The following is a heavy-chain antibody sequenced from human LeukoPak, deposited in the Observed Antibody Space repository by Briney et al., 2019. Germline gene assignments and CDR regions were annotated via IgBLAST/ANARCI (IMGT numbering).Heavy chain of an antibody. D-gene: IGHD3-10*02. J-gene: IGHJ5*02. CDR2: IYPGDSRT. V-gene: IGHV5-51*01. CDR3: ACRMFASNWFQP. Sequence: KVGDSLKISCQGSGYSFIDYWIGWVRQMPGKGLEWMVVIYPGDSRTRYNPSFQGQVTISADKSINTAYLEWNSLKASDTALYYCACRMFASNWFQPWGQGTLVTVSS. CDR1: GYSFIDYW.